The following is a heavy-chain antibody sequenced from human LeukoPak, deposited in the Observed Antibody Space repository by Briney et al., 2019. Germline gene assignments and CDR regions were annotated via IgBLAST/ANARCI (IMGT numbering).Heavy chain of an antibody. D-gene: IGHD5-12*01. Sequence: GGSLGLSCAASGFTFSSYSMNWVRQAPGKGLEWVSSISSSSSYIYYADSVKGRFTISRDNAKNSLYLQMNSLRAEDTAVYYCARDRTYSGYELDWGQGTLVTVSS. CDR3: ARDRTYSGYELD. CDR1: GFTFSSYS. V-gene: IGHV3-21*01. J-gene: IGHJ4*02. CDR2: ISSSSSYI.